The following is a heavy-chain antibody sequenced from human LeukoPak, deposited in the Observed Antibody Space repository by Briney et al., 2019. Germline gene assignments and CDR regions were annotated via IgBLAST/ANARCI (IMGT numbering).Heavy chain of an antibody. V-gene: IGHV4-59*01. CDR1: GGSISSYY. J-gene: IGHJ6*03. CDR3: ARLWANYNYYMDV. Sequence: SETLSLTCTVAGGSISSYYWSWIRQPPGKGLEWIGYIYYSGSTNYNPSLKSRVTISVDTSKNQFSLKLSSVTAADTAVYYCARLWANYNYYMDVWGKGTTVTVSS. D-gene: IGHD5-12*01. CDR2: IYYSGST.